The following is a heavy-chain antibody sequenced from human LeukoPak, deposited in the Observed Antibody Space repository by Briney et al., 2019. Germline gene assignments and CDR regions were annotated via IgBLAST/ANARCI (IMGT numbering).Heavy chain of an antibody. CDR3: AKAPVTTCSGAYCYPFDY. CDR2: FSFSGNT. D-gene: IGHD2-15*01. J-gene: IGHJ4*02. V-gene: IGHV3-23*01. Sequence: GGALGPPCSAFGVTLISYSMRWGRQGPGKGVEGGFAFSFSGNTSHADSVKGRFTSARDSSKNTLYLQMNSLRAGDAAVYYCAKAPVTTCSGAYCYPFDYWSQGTLVTVSS. CDR1: GVTLISYS.